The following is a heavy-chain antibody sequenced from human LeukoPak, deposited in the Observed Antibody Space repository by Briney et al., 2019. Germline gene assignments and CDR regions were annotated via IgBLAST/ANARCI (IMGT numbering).Heavy chain of an antibody. CDR1: GYSFTSYY. CDR2: INPSGGST. CDR3: ARVVAWGRYYFDY. Sequence: ASVKVSCKASGYSFTSYYIHWVRQAPGQGLEWMGIINPSGGSTSYAQKFQGRVTMTRDTSTSTVYMELSSLRSEDTAVYYCARVVAWGRYYFDYWGQGTLVTVSS. D-gene: IGHD2-15*01. J-gene: IGHJ4*02. V-gene: IGHV1-46*01.